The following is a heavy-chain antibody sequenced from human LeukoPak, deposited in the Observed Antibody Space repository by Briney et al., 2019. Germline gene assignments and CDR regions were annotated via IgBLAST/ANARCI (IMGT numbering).Heavy chain of an antibody. V-gene: IGHV4-34*01. Sequence: SETLSLTCAVYGGSFSGYYWSWIRQPPGKGLEWIGEINHSGSTNYNPSLKSRVTISVDTSKNQLSLRLSSVTAADTAVYYCASGGYCSSTSCYLFDYWGQGTLVTVSS. D-gene: IGHD2-2*01. CDR1: GGSFSGYY. CDR3: ASGGYCSSTSCYLFDY. J-gene: IGHJ4*02. CDR2: INHSGST.